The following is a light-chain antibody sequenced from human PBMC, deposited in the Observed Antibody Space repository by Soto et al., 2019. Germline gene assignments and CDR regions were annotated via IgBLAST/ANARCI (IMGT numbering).Light chain of an antibody. CDR2: DAS. J-gene: IGKJ5*01. Sequence: EIVLTQFPATLSLSPGERATLSFRASQSVSRYLAWYQQKPGQAPRLLIYDASNRATGVPARFSGSGSGTDFTLTISSLEPEDFAVYYCQQRNDWRRGTFGQGTRLEIK. CDR3: QQRNDWRRGT. V-gene: IGKV3-11*01. CDR1: QSVSRY.